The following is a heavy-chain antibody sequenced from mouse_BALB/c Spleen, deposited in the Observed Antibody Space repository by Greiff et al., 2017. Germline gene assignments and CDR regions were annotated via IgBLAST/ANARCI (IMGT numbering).Heavy chain of an antibody. CDR3: ASINWDGYAMDY. CDR1: GFTFSDYY. CDR2: ISDGGSYT. Sequence: EVKLMESGGGLVKPGGSLKLSCAASGFTFSDYYMYWVRQTPEKRLEWVSTISDGGSYTYYPDSVKGRFTISRDNAKNNLYLQMSSLKSEDTAMYYCASINWDGYAMDYWGQGTSVTVSS. V-gene: IGHV5-4*02. J-gene: IGHJ4*01. D-gene: IGHD4-1*01.